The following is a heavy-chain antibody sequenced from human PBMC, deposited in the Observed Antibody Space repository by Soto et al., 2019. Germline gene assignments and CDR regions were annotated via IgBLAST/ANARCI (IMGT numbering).Heavy chain of an antibody. CDR2: ISGSGGST. J-gene: IGHJ6*03. V-gene: IGHV3-23*01. D-gene: IGHD6-25*01. CDR1: GFTFSSYA. CDR3: ANYWIYSSATYYYMDV. Sequence: EVQLLESGGGLVQPGGSLRLSCAASGFTFSSYAMSWVRQAPGKGLEWVSAISGSGGSTYYADSVKGRFTISRDNSKNTLYLQMNSLRAEDTAVYYCANYWIYSSATYYYMDVWGKGTTVTVSS.